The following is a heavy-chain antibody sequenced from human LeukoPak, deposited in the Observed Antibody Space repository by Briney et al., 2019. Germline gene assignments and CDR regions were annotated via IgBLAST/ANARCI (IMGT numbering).Heavy chain of an antibody. D-gene: IGHD7-27*01. V-gene: IGHV3-30*18. J-gene: IGHJ4*02. CDR2: VSYDGSNK. Sequence: GGSLRLSCAASGFTFSTYGMHWVRQAPGKGLEWVAVVSYDGSNKYYADSVKGRLTISRDNSKNTLYLQMNSLRAEDTVVYYCAKDWGNWGYGYYFDHWGQGTLVTVSS. CDR3: AKDWGNWGYGYYFDH. CDR1: GFTFSTYG.